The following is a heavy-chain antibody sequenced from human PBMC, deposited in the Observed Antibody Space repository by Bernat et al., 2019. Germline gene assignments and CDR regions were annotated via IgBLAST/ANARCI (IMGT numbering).Heavy chain of an antibody. CDR3: TTKQTPRECNGENCYDS. CDR2: IKSKADGGTT. J-gene: IGHJ4*02. Sequence: EVQLLESGGGLVKPGGSLRLSCAASGFTFIDAWMNWVRQAPGKGLEFIGRIKSKADGGTTDYAAPVKGRFTISRDDSQNMVYLQMNDLKTDDTALDYWTTKQTPRECNGENCYDSWGQGALVTVSS. CDR1: GFTFIDAW. V-gene: IGHV3-15*01. D-gene: IGHD2-8*01.